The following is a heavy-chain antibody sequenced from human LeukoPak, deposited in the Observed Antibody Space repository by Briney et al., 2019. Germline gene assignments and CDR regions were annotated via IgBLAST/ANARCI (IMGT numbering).Heavy chain of an antibody. Sequence: GGSLRLSCAASGFTFDDYAMHWVRQAPGKGLEWVSGISWNSGSIGYADSVKGRFTISRDNVKNSLYLQMNSLRAEDTALYYCAKGLRFLEWLFGDAFDIWGQGTMVTVSS. CDR3: AKGLRFLEWLFGDAFDI. D-gene: IGHD3-3*01. J-gene: IGHJ3*02. V-gene: IGHV3-9*01. CDR1: GFTFDDYA. CDR2: ISWNSGSI.